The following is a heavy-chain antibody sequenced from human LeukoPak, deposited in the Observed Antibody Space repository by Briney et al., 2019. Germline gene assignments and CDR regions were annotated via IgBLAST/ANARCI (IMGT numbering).Heavy chain of an antibody. Sequence: PGGSLRLSCAASGFPFSSYAMTWVRQAPGKGLEWVSAIGATGGDLYYADSVKGRFTISRDNSKNTLYLQIHSLIAEDTAIYYCAKYLAAGKFYFDYWGQGTLVTVSS. CDR2: IGATGGDL. J-gene: IGHJ4*02. CDR1: GFPFSSYA. V-gene: IGHV3-23*01. D-gene: IGHD6-13*01. CDR3: AKYLAAGKFYFDY.